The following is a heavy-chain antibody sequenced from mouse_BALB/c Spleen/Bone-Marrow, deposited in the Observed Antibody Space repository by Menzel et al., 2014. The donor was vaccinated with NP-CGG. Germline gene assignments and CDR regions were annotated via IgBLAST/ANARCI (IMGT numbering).Heavy chain of an antibody. Sequence: VQLQQSGPELVKPGASVKISCKASGYSFXGYFMNWVKQSHGKSLEWIGRINPYNGDTFYNQKFKGKATLTEDKSSSTAHMELLSLTSEDSAVYYCGRGGVYYAMDYWGQGTSVTVSS. J-gene: IGHJ4*01. D-gene: IGHD1-1*02. CDR3: GRGGVYYAMDY. V-gene: IGHV1-37*01. CDR1: GYSFXGYF. CDR2: INPYNGDT.